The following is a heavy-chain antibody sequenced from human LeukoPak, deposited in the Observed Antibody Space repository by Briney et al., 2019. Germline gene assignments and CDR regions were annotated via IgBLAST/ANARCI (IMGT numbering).Heavy chain of an antibody. Sequence: GGSQRLSCSASGFTFSSHWMTWVRQAPGKGLEWVAYIKEDGSEKYYVDSGRGRFTISRDNAKNSLYLEMNSLGAADTAVYYCARETWSESYFDYWGQGTLVTVSS. V-gene: IGHV3-7*01. D-gene: IGHD3-3*01. CDR3: ARETWSESYFDY. J-gene: IGHJ4*02. CDR1: GFTFSSHW. CDR2: IKEDGSEK.